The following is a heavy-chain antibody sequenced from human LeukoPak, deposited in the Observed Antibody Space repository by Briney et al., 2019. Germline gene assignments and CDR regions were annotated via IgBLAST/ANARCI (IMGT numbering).Heavy chain of an antibody. V-gene: IGHV4-59*01. CDR3: ARESPSEYCSGGSCYLDY. D-gene: IGHD2-15*01. Sequence: SETLSLTCTVSGGSISSYYWSWIRQPPGKGLEWIGYIYYSGSTNYNPSLRSRVTISVDTSKNQFSLKLSSVTAADTAVYYCARESPSEYCSGGSCYLDYWGQGTLVTVSS. CDR1: GGSISSYY. J-gene: IGHJ4*02. CDR2: IYYSGST.